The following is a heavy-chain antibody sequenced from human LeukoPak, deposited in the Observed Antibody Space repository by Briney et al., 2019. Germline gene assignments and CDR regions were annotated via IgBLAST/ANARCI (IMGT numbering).Heavy chain of an antibody. CDR3: ASRSHKTIVGADTREVGDY. CDR2: IIPMMGIA. Sequence: SVKVSCEASGGTLRRHTITWVRQAPGQGLEWMGRIIPMMGIANYAQKFQGRVTITADTSTDTAYMDLISLRSEDTAVYYCASRSHKTIVGADTREVGDYWGQGTLVTVSS. CDR1: GGTLRRHT. V-gene: IGHV1-69*02. J-gene: IGHJ4*02. D-gene: IGHD6-19*01.